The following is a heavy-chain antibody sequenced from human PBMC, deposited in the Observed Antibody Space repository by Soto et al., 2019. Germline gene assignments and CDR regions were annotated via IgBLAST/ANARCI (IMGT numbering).Heavy chain of an antibody. D-gene: IGHD3-22*01. CDR1: GFTFSSYG. Sequence: QVQLVESGGGVVQPGRSLRLSCAASGFTFSSYGMHCVRQAPGKGLEWLAVISYDGNNEHYADSVKGRFTISRDNSKNKRFMQTNSLRAEDTAVYYCAKDTYYDDSSGYYVFDNWGQGTLVTVSS. CDR2: ISYDGNNE. CDR3: AKDTYYDDSSGYYVFDN. V-gene: IGHV3-30*18. J-gene: IGHJ4*02.